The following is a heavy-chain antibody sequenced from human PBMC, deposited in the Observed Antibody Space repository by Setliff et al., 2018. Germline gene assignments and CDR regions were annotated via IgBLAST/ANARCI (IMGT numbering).Heavy chain of an antibody. D-gene: IGHD1-26*01. CDR3: ARARARPKFDP. J-gene: IGHJ5*02. V-gene: IGHV1-2*02. CDR2: INPNSGGT. Sequence: ASVKVSCKASGYTFTDYYMHWVRQAPGQGLEWMGWINPNSGGTNSAQKFQGRVTMTRDTSISTAYMELSRLRSDDTAVYYCARARARPKFDPWGQGTLVTVSS. CDR1: GYTFTDYY.